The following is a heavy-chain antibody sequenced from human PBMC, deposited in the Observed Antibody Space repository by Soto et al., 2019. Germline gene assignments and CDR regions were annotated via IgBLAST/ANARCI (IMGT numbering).Heavy chain of an antibody. V-gene: IGHV1-69*12. Sequence: QVQLVQSGAEVKKPGSSVTVSCKASGGTFSSYTISWVRQAPGQGLEWMGGIIPIFGTANYAQKFQGRVTMTADESPSTAYMELSSLRCEDTAVYYCARGNHRWLQLWYFDLWGRGTLVTVSS. CDR3: ARGNHRWLQLWYFDL. D-gene: IGHD5-12*01. CDR1: GGTFSSYT. CDR2: IIPIFGTA. J-gene: IGHJ2*01.